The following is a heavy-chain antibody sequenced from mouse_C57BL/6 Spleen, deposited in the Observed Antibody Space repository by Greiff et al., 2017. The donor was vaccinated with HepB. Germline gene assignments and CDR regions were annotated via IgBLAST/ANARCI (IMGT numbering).Heavy chain of an antibody. CDR2: IDPETGGT. CDR1: GYTFTDYE. Sequence: QVQLQQSGAELVRPGASVTLSCKASGYTFTDYEMHWVKQTPVHGLEWIGAIDPETGGTAYNQKFKGKAILTADKSSSTAYMELRSLTSEDSAVYYCTRWGSNYLYYAMDYWGQGTSVTVSA. D-gene: IGHD2-5*01. V-gene: IGHV1-15*01. CDR3: TRWGSNYLYYAMDY. J-gene: IGHJ4*01.